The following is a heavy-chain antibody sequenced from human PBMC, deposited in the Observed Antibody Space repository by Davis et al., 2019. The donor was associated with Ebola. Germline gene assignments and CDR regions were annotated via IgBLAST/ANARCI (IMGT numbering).Heavy chain of an antibody. Sequence: ASVKVSCKASGYPFTSYYMHWVRQAPGQGLEWMGIINPSGGSTSYAQKFQGRVTMTRDTSTSTVYMELSSLRSEDTAVYYCARGYGYSYGKKNYYYGMDVWGKGTTVTVSS. V-gene: IGHV1-46*01. CDR1: GYPFTSYY. CDR3: ARGYGYSYGKKNYYYGMDV. D-gene: IGHD5-18*01. J-gene: IGHJ6*04. CDR2: INPSGGST.